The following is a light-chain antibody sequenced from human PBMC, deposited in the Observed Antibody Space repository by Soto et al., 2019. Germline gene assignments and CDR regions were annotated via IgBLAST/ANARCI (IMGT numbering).Light chain of an antibody. CDR3: QQRSNRPPLT. CDR2: DAS. J-gene: IGKJ4*01. Sequence: EIVLTQSPATLSLSPGERATLSCRASQSVRSYLAWYQQKPGQAPRLLIYDASNRATGIPARFSGSGSGTDFTLTISSLEPEDFSVYYCQQRSNRPPLTFGGGTKLEIK. V-gene: IGKV3-11*01. CDR1: QSVRSY.